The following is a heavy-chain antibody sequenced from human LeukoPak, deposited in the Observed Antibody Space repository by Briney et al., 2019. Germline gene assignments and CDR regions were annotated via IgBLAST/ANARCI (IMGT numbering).Heavy chain of an antibody. V-gene: IGHV3-64*01. Sequence: GGSLRLSCAASGFTFSSYAMHWVRQAPGKGLEYVSAISSNGGSTYYANSVKGRFTISRDNSKNTLYLQMGSLRAEDMAVYYCARDCGGDCYSAAAFDIWGQGTMVTVSS. CDR3: ARDCGGDCYSAAAFDI. CDR1: GFTFSSYA. J-gene: IGHJ3*02. D-gene: IGHD2-21*01. CDR2: ISSNGGST.